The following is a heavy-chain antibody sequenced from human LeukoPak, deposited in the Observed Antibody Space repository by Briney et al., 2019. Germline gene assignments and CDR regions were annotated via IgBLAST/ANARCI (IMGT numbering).Heavy chain of an antibody. CDR2: ISSDGDAI. CDR1: GFTFSNYP. V-gene: IGHV3-30*04. Sequence: PGGSLRLSCAASGFTFSNYPMHWVRQAPGKGLEWLAVISSDGDAIYYADSMKGRFTISRDNSKNTLYLQMNSLRTEDTSVYYCARDRTEALRSGWWGLFDSWGQGTLVTVSS. CDR3: ARDRTEALRSGWWGLFDS. D-gene: IGHD6-19*01. J-gene: IGHJ4*02.